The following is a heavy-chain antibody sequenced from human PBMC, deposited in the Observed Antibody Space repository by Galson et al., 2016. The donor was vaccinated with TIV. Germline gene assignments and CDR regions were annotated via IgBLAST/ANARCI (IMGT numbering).Heavy chain of an antibody. CDR2: ISGSGGIT. J-gene: IGHJ3*01. CDR3: AKRKNYGGDAFED. Sequence: SLRLSCAASGFTFDFYAKSWVRQAPGQGLEWVSGISGSGGITYFADSVKGRFTISRDNSRNTLFLQMHSLRVEDTAVYYCAKRKNYGGDAFEDWGQGTLVTVSS. V-gene: IGHV3-23*01. CDR1: GFTFDFYA. D-gene: IGHD2-21*01.